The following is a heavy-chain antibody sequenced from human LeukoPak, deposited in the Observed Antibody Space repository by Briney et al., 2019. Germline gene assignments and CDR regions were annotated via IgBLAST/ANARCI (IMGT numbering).Heavy chain of an antibody. CDR3: AKGVEMATKISTLSYNWFDP. D-gene: IGHD5-24*01. CDR2: ISWNSGSI. Sequence: PGGSLRLSCAASGFTFDDYAMRWVRQAPGKGLEWVSGISWNSGSIGYADSVKGRFTISRDNAKNSLYLQMNSLRAEDTALYYCAKGVEMATKISTLSYNWFDPWGQGTLVTVSS. CDR1: GFTFDDYA. J-gene: IGHJ5*02. V-gene: IGHV3-9*01.